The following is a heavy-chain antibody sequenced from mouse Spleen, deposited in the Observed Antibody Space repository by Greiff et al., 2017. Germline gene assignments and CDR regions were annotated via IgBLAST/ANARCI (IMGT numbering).Heavy chain of an antibody. J-gene: IGHJ4*01. D-gene: IGHD4-1*02. CDR2: ISSGSSTI. Sequence: EVNVVESGGGLVKPGGSLKLSCAASGFTFSDYGMHWVRQAPDKGLEWVAFISSGSSTIYYADTVKGRFTISRDSAKNSLFLQMTSLRSEDTAMYYCARQLAYAMDYWGQGTSVTVSS. V-gene: IGHV5-17*01. CDR3: ARQLAYAMDY. CDR1: GFTFSDYG.